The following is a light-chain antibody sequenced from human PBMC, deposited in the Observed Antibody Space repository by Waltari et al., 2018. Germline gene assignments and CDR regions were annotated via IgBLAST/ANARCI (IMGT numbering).Light chain of an antibody. CDR2: DAS. CDR3: QKYGTRPAT. Sequence: EIVLTQSPASLSLSPGDRATVSCRASQSVGRTLAWYQQRPGQAPRLLIYDASSRATGIPDRFSGSGSGTDFSLTISRLEPEDFAVYDCQKYGTRPATFGQGTKVEVK. CDR1: QSVGRT. J-gene: IGKJ1*01. V-gene: IGKV3-20*01.